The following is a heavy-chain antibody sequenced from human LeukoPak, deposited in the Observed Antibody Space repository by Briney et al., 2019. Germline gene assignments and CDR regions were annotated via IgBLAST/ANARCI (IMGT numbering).Heavy chain of an antibody. CDR3: ARRARRQLVLLIVPYYFDY. CDR1: GGSIRSSYYY. D-gene: IGHD6-6*01. CDR2: IYDSGST. V-gene: IGHV4-39*01. J-gene: IGHJ4*02. Sequence: PSETLSLTCTVSGGSIRSSYYYWGWIRQPPGKGLEWIGSIYDSGSTYYNPSLKSRVTISVDTSKNQFSLKLSSVTAADTAVYYCARRARRQLVLLIVPYYFDYWGQGTLVTVSS.